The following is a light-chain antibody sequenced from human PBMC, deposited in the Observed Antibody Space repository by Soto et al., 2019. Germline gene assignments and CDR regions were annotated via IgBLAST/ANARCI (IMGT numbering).Light chain of an antibody. Sequence: EIVLTQSPGTLSLSPGERATLSCRASQSVSNNYLAWYQQKPGQAPRLLIYGASSRATGIPDRFSGSGSGTDFNLTISRLEPEDFAVYYCQQYGSSPFSFGPGTKVDIK. CDR1: QSVSNNY. V-gene: IGKV3-20*01. CDR3: QQYGSSPFS. J-gene: IGKJ3*01. CDR2: GAS.